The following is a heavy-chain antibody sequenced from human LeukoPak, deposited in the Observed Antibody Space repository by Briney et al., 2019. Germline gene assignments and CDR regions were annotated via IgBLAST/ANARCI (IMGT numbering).Heavy chain of an antibody. CDR3: AREHYDPYYYGMDV. D-gene: IGHD4-17*01. J-gene: IGHJ6*02. Sequence: PGGSLRLSCAASGFTFSSYSRNWVRQAPGKGLEWVSSISSSSSYIYYADSVKGRFTISRDNAKNSLYLQMNSLRAEDTAVYYCAREHYDPYYYGMDVWGQGTTVTVSS. CDR1: GFTFSSYS. V-gene: IGHV3-21*01. CDR2: ISSSSSYI.